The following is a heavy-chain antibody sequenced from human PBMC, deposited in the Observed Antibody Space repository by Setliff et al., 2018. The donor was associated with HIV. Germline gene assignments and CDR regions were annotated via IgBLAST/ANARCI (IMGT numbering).Heavy chain of an antibody. D-gene: IGHD3-16*01. CDR1: GGSITTGSYY. J-gene: IGHJ3*02. CDR2: IYASDSSGST. V-gene: IGHV4-61*09. CDR3: ARWGEPAQRGFDI. Sequence: SETLSLACTVSGGSITTGSYYWSWIRQPAGQGLEWIGHIYASDSSGSTNYNPSLKSRVTISLDTSKNQFSLKLSSVAAADTAVYYCARWGEPAQRGFDIWGQGTMVTVS.